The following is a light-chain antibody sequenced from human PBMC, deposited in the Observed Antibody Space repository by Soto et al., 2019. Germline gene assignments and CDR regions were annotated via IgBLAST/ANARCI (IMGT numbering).Light chain of an antibody. Sequence: EIVMTQSPATLSVSPGERATLSCRASQSVSSNLAWYQQKPGQAPRLLIYGASTRATGIPARFNGSGSGKEFTLNNISLQSEDFASYYCQQEYNLPFTFGPGNKVDIQ. CDR3: QQEYNLPFT. CDR1: QSVSSN. CDR2: GAS. J-gene: IGKJ3*01. V-gene: IGKV3-15*01.